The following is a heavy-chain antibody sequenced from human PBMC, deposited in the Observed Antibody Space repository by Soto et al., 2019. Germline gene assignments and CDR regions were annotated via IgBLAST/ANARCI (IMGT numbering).Heavy chain of an antibody. J-gene: IGHJ6*02. V-gene: IGHV3-49*04. D-gene: IGHD2-15*01. CDR1: GFTFGDYA. Sequence: PGGSLRLSCTASGFTFGDYAMSWVRQAPGKGLEWVGFIRSKAYGGTTEYAASVKGRFTISRDDSKSIAYLQMNSLKTEDTAVYYCTIPQTEYVVPTDSYYYYGMDVWGQGTTVTVSS. CDR3: TIPQTEYVVPTDSYYYYGMDV. CDR2: IRSKAYGGTT.